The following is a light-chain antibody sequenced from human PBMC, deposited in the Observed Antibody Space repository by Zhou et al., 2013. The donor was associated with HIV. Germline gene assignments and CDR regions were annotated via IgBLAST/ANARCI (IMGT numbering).Light chain of an antibody. CDR1: QNVGSN. Sequence: EVVMTQSPATLSVSPGERATLSCRASQNVGSNLAWYQQQPGQAPRLLIYGASTRATGIPARFSGSGYGTEFALTISSLQSEDFAVYYCQQFTNWGTFGQGTKLEIK. CDR3: QQFTNWGT. J-gene: IGKJ2*01. CDR2: GAS. V-gene: IGKV3D-15*01.